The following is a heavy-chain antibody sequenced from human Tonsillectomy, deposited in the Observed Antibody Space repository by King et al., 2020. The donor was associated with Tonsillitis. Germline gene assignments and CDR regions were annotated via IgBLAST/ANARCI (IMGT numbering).Heavy chain of an antibody. V-gene: IGHV4-34*01. D-gene: IGHD5-24*01. Sequence: VQLQQWGAGLLKPSETLSLTCAVYGGSFSGYYWSWIRQPPGKGLEWIGEINHSGSTNYNPSLKSRVTISVDTSKNQFSLKLSSVTAAATAVYYCARVHRTRRWLQFREWYFDLWGRGTLVTVSS. CDR1: GGSFSGYY. J-gene: IGHJ2*01. CDR2: INHSGST. CDR3: ARVHRTRRWLQFREWYFDL.